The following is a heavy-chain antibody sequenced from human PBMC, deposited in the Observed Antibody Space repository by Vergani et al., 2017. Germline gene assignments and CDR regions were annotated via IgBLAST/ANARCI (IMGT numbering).Heavy chain of an antibody. Sequence: VQLVQSGAAVKKPGASVKVSCKASGYTFTSYAMIWVRQAPGQGLVWMGWINTNTGHPTYAQGFTGRFVFSLDTSVSTAYLQISSLKAEDTAVYYCARVGRHCSSTGYYSYYCFDPWGQGTLVTVSS. V-gene: IGHV7-4-1*02. D-gene: IGHD2-2*01. CDR3: ARVGRHCSSTGYYSYYCFDP. CDR2: INTNTGHP. J-gene: IGHJ5*02. CDR1: GYTFTSYA.